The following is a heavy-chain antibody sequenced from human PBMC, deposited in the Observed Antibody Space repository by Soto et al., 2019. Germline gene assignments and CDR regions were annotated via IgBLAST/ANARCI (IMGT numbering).Heavy chain of an antibody. D-gene: IGHD2-15*01. CDR2: ISWNSGSI. V-gene: IGHV3-9*01. CDR3: AKDTTIYCSGGSCYGAGFDY. Sequence: EVQLVESGGGLVQPGRSLRLSCAASGFTFNDYAMHWVRQAPGKGLEWVSGISWNSGSIGYADSVKGRFTISRDNAKNSLYLQINSLTAEDTALYYCAKDTTIYCSGGSCYGAGFDYWGQGALVPVSS. J-gene: IGHJ4*02. CDR1: GFTFNDYA.